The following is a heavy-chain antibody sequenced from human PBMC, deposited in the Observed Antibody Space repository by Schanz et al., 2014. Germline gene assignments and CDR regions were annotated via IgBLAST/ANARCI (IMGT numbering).Heavy chain of an antibody. J-gene: IGHJ4*02. CDR2: IWSDGSRT. Sequence: QVQLVESGGGVVQRGGSLRLSCAASGFIFSNYGMHWVRQAPGKGLEWVAFIWSDGSRTYHAESVKGRFTISRDNSKNTLYLQMNSLRAEDTAVYYCAKEKGDCSSTSCSYYFDYWGQGTLVTVSS. D-gene: IGHD2-2*01. CDR3: AKEKGDCSSTSCSYYFDY. CDR1: GFIFSNYG. V-gene: IGHV3-30*02.